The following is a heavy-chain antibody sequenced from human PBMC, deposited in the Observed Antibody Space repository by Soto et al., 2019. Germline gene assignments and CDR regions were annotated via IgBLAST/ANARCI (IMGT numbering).Heavy chain of an antibody. D-gene: IGHD6-19*01. V-gene: IGHV3-30-3*01. CDR2: ISYDGDSI. CDR3: AAAEQWLADPFDY. J-gene: IGHJ4*02. Sequence: GGSLRLSCAASGFTFRIYTMHWVRQAPGKGLEWVSVISYDGDSIFYTDSVKGRFTISRDNSKNTLYLQMNSLMAEDTAVYYCAAAEQWLADPFDYWGQGTLATAPQ. CDR1: GFTFRIYT.